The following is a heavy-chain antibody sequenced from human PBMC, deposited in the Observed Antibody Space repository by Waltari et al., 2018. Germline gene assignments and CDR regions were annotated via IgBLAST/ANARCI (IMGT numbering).Heavy chain of an antibody. D-gene: IGHD7-27*01. CDR2: IRPDDSER. V-gene: IGHV3-7*01. J-gene: IGHJ3*01. CDR1: GFAFSNQW. CDR3: ARDWAYGFDV. Sequence: EVRLVESGGGLVQPGGSLRLSCTAPGFAFSNQWMSWVRQAPGKGPEWVANIRPDDSERFYVDSVKGRFTISRDNAKKSLYLQMNSLRVEDTALYYCARDWAYGFDVWGQGTTISVSS.